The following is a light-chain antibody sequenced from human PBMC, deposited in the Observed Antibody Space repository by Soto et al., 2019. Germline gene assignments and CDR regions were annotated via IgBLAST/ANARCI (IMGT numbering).Light chain of an antibody. CDR1: SSDVGTYDL. J-gene: IGLJ1*01. V-gene: IGLV2-14*02. CDR3: SSYTSSSTLV. Sequence: QSALTQPASLSGSPGQPITISCTGNSSDVGTYDLVSWYQKSPGKAPKLLIYEVSNRPSGVSNRFSGSKSGNTASLTISGLQAEDEADYYCSSYTSSSTLVFGTGTKLTVL. CDR2: EVS.